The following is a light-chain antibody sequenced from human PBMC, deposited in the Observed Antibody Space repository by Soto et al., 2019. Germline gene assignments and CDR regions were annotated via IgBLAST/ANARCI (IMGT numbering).Light chain of an antibody. V-gene: IGKV3-11*01. CDR2: DAS. CDR3: QQRSNWSWT. J-gene: IGKJ1*01. CDR1: QSVSSY. Sequence: EIVLTQSPATLSLSPGDRATLSCRASQSVSSYLAWYQQKPGQAPRLLIYDASNRATGIPARFSGSGSGTDFTLTIISLEPEDFAVYYCQQRSNWSWTFGQGTKVEIK.